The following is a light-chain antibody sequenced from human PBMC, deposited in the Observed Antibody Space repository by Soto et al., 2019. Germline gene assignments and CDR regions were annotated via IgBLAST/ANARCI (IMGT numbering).Light chain of an antibody. Sequence: QSVLTQPPSASGTPGQRVTISCSGGTSSIGRNYVYWYQQLPGTAPKLVIYRNNQRPSGVPDRFSGSKSGTSASLAIRGLRSEDEAIYHCSSYAGFNIFGAGTQLTVL. CDR2: RNN. V-gene: IGLV1-47*01. CDR1: TSSIGRNY. J-gene: IGLJ2*01. CDR3: SSYAGFNI.